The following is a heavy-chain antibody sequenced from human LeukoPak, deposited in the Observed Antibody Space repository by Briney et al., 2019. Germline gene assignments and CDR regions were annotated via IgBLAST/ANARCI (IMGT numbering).Heavy chain of an antibody. J-gene: IGHJ4*02. V-gene: IGHV3-73*01. Sequence: GGSLRLSCAASGFTFSGSAMHWVRQAPGKGLEWVGRIRSKANSYATAYAASVKGRFTISRDDSKNTAYLQMNSLKIEDTSVYYCTRPYSSGYYWGQGTLVTVSS. CDR3: TRPYSSGYY. D-gene: IGHD6-19*01. CDR1: GFTFSGSA. CDR2: IRSKANSYAT.